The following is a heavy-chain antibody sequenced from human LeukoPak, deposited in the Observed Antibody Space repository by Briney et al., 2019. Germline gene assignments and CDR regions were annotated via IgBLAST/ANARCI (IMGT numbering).Heavy chain of an antibody. D-gene: IGHD6-13*01. CDR2: INPNSGGT. CDR1: GYTFTGYY. Sequence: ASVKVSCKXSGYTFTGYYMHWVRQAPGQGLEWMGRINPNSGGTNYAQKFQGGVTMTRDTSISTAYMELSRLRSEDTAVYYCARTKNKIAAAMGNAFDIWGQGTMVTVSS. V-gene: IGHV1-2*06. CDR3: ARTKNKIAAAMGNAFDI. J-gene: IGHJ3*02.